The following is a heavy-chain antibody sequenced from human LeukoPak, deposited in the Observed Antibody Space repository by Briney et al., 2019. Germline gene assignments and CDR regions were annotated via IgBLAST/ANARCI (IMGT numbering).Heavy chain of an antibody. Sequence: PSQTLSLTCVVSGGSISRGSYYWNWIRQPAGKGLEWMGRIYNSGSTNYNPSLKSRVTISVDTSKNQFSLKLSSVTAADTAVYYCARGGNYYYYYMDVWGKGTTVTVSS. CDR2: IYNSGST. CDR3: ARGGNYYYYYMDV. J-gene: IGHJ6*03. CDR1: GGSISRGSYY. D-gene: IGHD3-16*01. V-gene: IGHV4-61*02.